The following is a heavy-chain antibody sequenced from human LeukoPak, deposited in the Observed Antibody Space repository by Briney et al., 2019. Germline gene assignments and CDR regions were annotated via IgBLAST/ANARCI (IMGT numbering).Heavy chain of an antibody. CDR3: ARDDCSGGSCFGY. V-gene: IGHV1-69*05. D-gene: IGHD2-15*01. Sequence: SVKVSRKASGGTFSSYAISWVRQAPGQGLEWMGGIIPIFGTANYAQKFQGRVTITTDDSTSTAYMELSSLRSEDTAVYYCARDDCSGGSCFGYWGQGTLVTVSS. J-gene: IGHJ4*02. CDR1: GGTFSSYA. CDR2: IIPIFGTA.